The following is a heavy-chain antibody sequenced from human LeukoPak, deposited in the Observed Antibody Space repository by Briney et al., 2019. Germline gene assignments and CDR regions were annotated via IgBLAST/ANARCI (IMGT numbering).Heavy chain of an antibody. CDR1: GYTFTGYY. CDR3: AREWYYYDSSGYPD. V-gene: IGHV1-2*02. J-gene: IGHJ4*02. D-gene: IGHD3-22*01. CDR2: INPNSGGT. Sequence: ASVKVSCKASGYTFTGYYMHWVRQAPGQGLEWMGWINPNSGGTNYAQKFQGRVTMTRDTSISTAYMELSRLRSDDTAVYYCAREWYYYDSSGYPDWGQGTLVTVSS.